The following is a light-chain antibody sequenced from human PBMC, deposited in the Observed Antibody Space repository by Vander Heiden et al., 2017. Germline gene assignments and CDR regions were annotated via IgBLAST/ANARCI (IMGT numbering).Light chain of an antibody. Sequence: DIQMTQSPSSLSASVGDRVTITCRASQSISSYLNWYQQKPGKAPKLLIYAASSWQSGVPSRCSGSGSGTDFTLTISSRQQEDFATYYCQQNYSTPPWTFGQGTKVEIK. CDR2: AAS. CDR1: QSISSY. CDR3: QQNYSTPPWT. J-gene: IGKJ1*01. V-gene: IGKV1-39*01.